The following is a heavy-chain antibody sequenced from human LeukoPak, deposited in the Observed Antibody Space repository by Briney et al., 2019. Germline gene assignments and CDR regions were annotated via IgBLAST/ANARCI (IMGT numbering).Heavy chain of an antibody. Sequence: ASVKVSCKASGYTFTGYYMHWVRQAPGQGLEWMGWINPNSGGTNYAHKFQGRVTMTRDTSISTAYMELSRLRSDDTAVYYCARPADSSGYYYTEYFQHWGQGTLVTVSS. J-gene: IGHJ1*01. D-gene: IGHD3-22*01. CDR3: ARPADSSGYYYTEYFQH. CDR2: INPNSGGT. CDR1: GYTFTGYY. V-gene: IGHV1-2*02.